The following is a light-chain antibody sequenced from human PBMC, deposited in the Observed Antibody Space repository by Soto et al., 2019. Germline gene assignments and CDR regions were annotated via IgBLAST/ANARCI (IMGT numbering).Light chain of an antibody. Sequence: QSVLTQPASVSGSPGQSITISCTGTSSDVGSYNLVSWYQQHPGKAPKLMIYEVSKRPSGVSNRFSGSKSGNTASLTISGIQAEDEADYFCRSYAGSKTYCFGTWTKVTVL. V-gene: IGLV2-23*02. CDR1: SSDVGSYNL. CDR2: EVS. J-gene: IGLJ1*01. CDR3: RSYAGSKTYC.